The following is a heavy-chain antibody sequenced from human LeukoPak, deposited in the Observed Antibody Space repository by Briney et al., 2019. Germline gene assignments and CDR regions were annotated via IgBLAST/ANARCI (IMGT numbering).Heavy chain of an antibody. CDR1: GYTFTSYA. V-gene: IGHV1-69*13. CDR3: ASGHYDILTGYGGAGGYYYMDV. Sequence: SVKVSCKASGYTFTSYAISWVRQAPGQGLEWMGGIIPIFGTANYAQKFQGRVTITADESTSTAYMELSSLRSEDTAVYYCASGHYDILTGYGGAGGYYYMDVWGKGTTVTISS. D-gene: IGHD3-9*01. J-gene: IGHJ6*03. CDR2: IIPIFGTA.